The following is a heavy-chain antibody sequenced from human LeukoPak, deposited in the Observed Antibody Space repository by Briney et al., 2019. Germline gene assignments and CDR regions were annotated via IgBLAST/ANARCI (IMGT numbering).Heavy chain of an antibody. J-gene: IGHJ4*02. Sequence: SETLSPTCTVSGGSISSSSYYWGWIRQPPGKGLEWIGSIYYSGSTYYNPSLKSRVTISVDTSKNQFSLKLSSVTAADTAVYYCARDEITMVRGVINGGIDYWGQGTLVTVSS. CDR1: GGSISSSSYY. CDR2: IYYSGST. D-gene: IGHD3-10*01. V-gene: IGHV4-39*02. CDR3: ARDEITMVRGVINGGIDY.